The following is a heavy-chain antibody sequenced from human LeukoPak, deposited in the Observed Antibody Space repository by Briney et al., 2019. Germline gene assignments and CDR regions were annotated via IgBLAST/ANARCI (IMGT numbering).Heavy chain of an antibody. J-gene: IGHJ4*02. V-gene: IGHV4-30-2*01. CDR1: GGSISSGGYS. Sequence: PSETLSLTCAVSGGSISSGGYSWSWIRQPPGKGLEWIGYIYHSGSTYYDPSLKSRVTISVDRSKNQFSLKLSSVTAADTAVYYCARGRIYYYKTYFDYWGQGTLVTVSS. CDR3: ARGRIYYYKTYFDY. CDR2: IYHSGST. D-gene: IGHD3-22*01.